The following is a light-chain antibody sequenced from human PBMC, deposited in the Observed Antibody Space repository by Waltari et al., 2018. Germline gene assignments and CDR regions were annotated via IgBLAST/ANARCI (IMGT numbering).Light chain of an antibody. J-gene: IGLJ3*02. CDR3: ATWDDSPDGPV. Sequence: QSVLTQPPSASGTPGQRVLISCSGSSSNIGSNSVNWYQQLPGTAPKLLIYSNSQRPSGVPDRCSGSRSGTSASLAISGLQSEDEADYYCATWDDSPDGPVFGGGTKLTVL. V-gene: IGLV1-44*01. CDR1: SSNIGSNS. CDR2: SNS.